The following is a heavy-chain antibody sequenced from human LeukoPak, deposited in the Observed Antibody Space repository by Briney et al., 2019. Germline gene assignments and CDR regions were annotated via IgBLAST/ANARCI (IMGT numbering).Heavy chain of an antibody. D-gene: IGHD3-10*01. J-gene: IGHJ5*02. CDR1: GYTFTSYY. CDR2: INPSGNNT. Sequence: ASVKVSCKASGYTFTSYYMHWVRQAPGQGLEWMGIINPSGNNTNYAQKFQGRVTMTRDTSTSTVYMELSSLRSEDTAVYYCARDNYYGSGDASRFDPWGRGTLVTVSS. CDR3: ARDNYYGSGDASRFDP. V-gene: IGHV1-46*01.